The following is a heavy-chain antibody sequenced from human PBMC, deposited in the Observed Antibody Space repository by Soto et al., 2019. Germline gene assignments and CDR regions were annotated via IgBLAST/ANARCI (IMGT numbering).Heavy chain of an antibody. V-gene: IGHV4-30-4*01. CDR3: ARGLVIRPDYYNGMDV. CDR1: GGSISSGDYF. D-gene: IGHD3-9*01. CDR2: ISSIGST. J-gene: IGHJ6*02. Sequence: QVQLQESGPGLVKPSQTLSLTCTVSGGSISSGDYFWSWIRQSPGKGLEGIGYISSIGSTYYNPSLKSRVSVSRDASKNQFSLKLSSVTTTDTAVYYCARGLVIRPDYYNGMDVWGQGTTVTVSS.